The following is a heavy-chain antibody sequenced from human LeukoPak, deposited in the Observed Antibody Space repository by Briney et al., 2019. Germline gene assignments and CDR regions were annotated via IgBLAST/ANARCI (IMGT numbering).Heavy chain of an antibody. Sequence: SETLSLTCTVSGDSISSGSYYWSWIRQPAGKGLEWIGRIYTSGSTNYNPSLKSRVTMSVDTSKNQFSLKLSPVTAADTAVYYCARSLSEYYYDSSGYYYYYYMDVWGKGTTVTISS. CDR2: IYTSGST. V-gene: IGHV4-61*02. J-gene: IGHJ6*03. D-gene: IGHD3-22*01. CDR1: GDSISSGSYY. CDR3: ARSLSEYYYDSSGYYYYYYMDV.